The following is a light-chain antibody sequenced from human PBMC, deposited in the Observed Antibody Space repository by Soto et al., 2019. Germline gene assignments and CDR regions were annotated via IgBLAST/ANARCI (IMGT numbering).Light chain of an antibody. J-gene: IGLJ2*01. CDR3: CSYAGSYTLL. Sequence: QSALTQPRSVSGSPGQSVSISCTGTSSDVGGYNYVSWYQQHPGKAPKLMIYDVTNRPSGVTDRFSGSKSGNTASLTISGLQIEDEADYYCCSYAGSYTLLFGGGTKLTVL. CDR1: SSDVGGYNY. V-gene: IGLV2-11*01. CDR2: DVT.